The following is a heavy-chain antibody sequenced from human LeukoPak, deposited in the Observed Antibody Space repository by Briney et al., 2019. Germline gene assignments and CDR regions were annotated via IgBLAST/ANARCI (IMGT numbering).Heavy chain of an antibody. D-gene: IGHD3-10*01. J-gene: IGHJ6*03. V-gene: IGHV3-21*01. CDR1: GFTFSSYS. CDR2: ISSSSSYI. Sequence: VGSLRLSCAASGFTFSSYSMNWVRQAPGKGLEWVSSISSSSSYIYYADSVKGRFTISRDNAKNSLYLQMNSLRAEDTAVYYCARDGYYYGSGSYWGQYYHYYMDVWGKGTTVTVSS. CDR3: ARDGYYYGSGSYWGQYYHYYMDV.